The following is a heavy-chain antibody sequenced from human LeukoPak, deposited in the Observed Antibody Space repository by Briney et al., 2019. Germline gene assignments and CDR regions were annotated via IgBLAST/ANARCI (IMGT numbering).Heavy chain of an antibody. D-gene: IGHD4-23*01. CDR2: IYYSGST. V-gene: IGHV4-39*01. CDR1: GGSISSSSYY. CDR3: ARPDYGGNSRPYWYFDL. Sequence: SETLSLTCTVSGGSISSSSYYWGWIRQPPGTGLEWIGSIYYSGSTYYNPSLKSRVTISVDTSKNQFSLKLSSVTAADTAVYYCARPDYGGNSRPYWYFDLRGRGTLVTVSS. J-gene: IGHJ2*01.